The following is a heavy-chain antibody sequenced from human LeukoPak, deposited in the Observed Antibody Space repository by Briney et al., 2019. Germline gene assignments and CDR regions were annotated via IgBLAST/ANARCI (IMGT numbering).Heavy chain of an antibody. D-gene: IGHD3-10*01. J-gene: IGHJ4*02. Sequence: GGSLRLSCAASGFTFSSYAMHWVRQAPGKGLEWVAFIRYDGSNKYYADSVKGRFTISRDNSKNTLYLQMNSLRAEDTAVYYCAKDQLTTPGGYYGSGSPGAYWGQGTLVTVSS. CDR1: GFTFSSYA. CDR2: IRYDGSNK. V-gene: IGHV3-30*02. CDR3: AKDQLTTPGGYYGSGSPGAY.